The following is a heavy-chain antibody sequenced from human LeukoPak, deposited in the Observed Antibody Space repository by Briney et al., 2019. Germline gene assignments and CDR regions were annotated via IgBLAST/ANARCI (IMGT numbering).Heavy chain of an antibody. D-gene: IGHD3-3*01. J-gene: IGHJ4*02. CDR1: GYTFTGYY. CDR2: INPNSGGT. CDR3: ARVRNRGYYTPFDY. V-gene: IGHV1-2*02. Sequence: GASVTVSCKASGYTFTGYYMHWVRQAPGQGLEWMGWINPNSGGTNYAQKFQGRVTMTRDTSISTAYMELSRLRSDDTAVYYCARVRNRGYYTPFDYWGQGTLVTVSS.